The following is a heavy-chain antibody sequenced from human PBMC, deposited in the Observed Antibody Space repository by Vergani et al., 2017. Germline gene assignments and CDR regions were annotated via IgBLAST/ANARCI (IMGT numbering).Heavy chain of an antibody. J-gene: IGHJ5*02. Sequence: QVQLQESGPGLVKPSETLSLTCDVSGYSISNGYYWGWIRQPPGKGLEWIGIIYHSGTTYYNPSHKSRVTISLDTSKNQVSLKLNSVTAADTAVYYGARVKYYDILTGSRPGGFDPWGQGTLVTVSS. CDR2: IYHSGTT. CDR1: GYSISNGYY. V-gene: IGHV4-38-2*01. D-gene: IGHD3-9*01. CDR3: ARVKYYDILTGSRPGGFDP.